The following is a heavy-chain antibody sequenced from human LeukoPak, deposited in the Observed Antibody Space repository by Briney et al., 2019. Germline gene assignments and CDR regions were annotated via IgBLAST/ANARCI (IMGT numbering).Heavy chain of an antibody. CDR2: ISGSGGST. Sequence: GSLRLSCAASGSTFSSYAMSWVRQAPGKGLEWVSAISGSGGSTYYADSVKGRFTISRDNAKNTLSLQMNSLRAEDTAVYYCARDTYQPGLIDCWGQGTLVTVSS. V-gene: IGHV3-23*01. J-gene: IGHJ4*02. CDR3: ARDTYQPGLIDC. CDR1: GSTFSSYA. D-gene: IGHD2-2*01.